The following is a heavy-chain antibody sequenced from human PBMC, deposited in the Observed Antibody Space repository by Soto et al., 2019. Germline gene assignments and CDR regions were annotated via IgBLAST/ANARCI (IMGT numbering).Heavy chain of an antibody. CDR3: ARHHRVGATTGCFDY. CDR2: IWYDGSNK. Sequence: XGSLRLSCAASGFTFSSYGMHWVRQAPGKGLEWVAVIWYDGSNKYYADSVKGRFTISRDNSKNTLYLQMNSLRAEDTAVYYCARHHRVGATTGCFDYWGQGTLVTVPS. V-gene: IGHV3-33*01. J-gene: IGHJ4*02. D-gene: IGHD1-26*01. CDR1: GFTFSSYG.